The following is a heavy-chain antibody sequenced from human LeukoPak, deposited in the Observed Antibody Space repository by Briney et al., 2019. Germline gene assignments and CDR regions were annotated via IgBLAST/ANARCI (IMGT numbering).Heavy chain of an antibody. J-gene: IGHJ4*02. D-gene: IGHD4-23*01. CDR2: ISWNSGSI. V-gene: IGHV3-9*01. CDR3: VKDIDYGGHTVSGFDY. CDR1: GFTFDDYA. Sequence: GGSLRLSCAASGFTFDDYAMHWVRQAPGKGLEWVSGISWNSGSIGYADSVKGRFTISRDNAKNSLYLQMNSLRAEDTALYYCVKDIDYGGHTVSGFDYWGQGTLVTVSS.